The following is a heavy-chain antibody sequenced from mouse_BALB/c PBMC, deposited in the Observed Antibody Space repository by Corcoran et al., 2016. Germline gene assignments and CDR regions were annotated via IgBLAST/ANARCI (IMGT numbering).Heavy chain of an antibody. V-gene: IGHV14-3*02. Sequence: EVQLKQSGAEIVKPGASVKLSCTASAFKLTETYTHWVRQRPEQGLEWIGRIDPANGNTKYDPKFQGKATITADTSSNTAYLQLSSLTSEDTAVYYGARWDWYFDVWGAGTTVTVSS. J-gene: IGHJ1*01. CDR1: AFKLTETY. CDR3: ARWDWYFDV. CDR2: IDPANGNT.